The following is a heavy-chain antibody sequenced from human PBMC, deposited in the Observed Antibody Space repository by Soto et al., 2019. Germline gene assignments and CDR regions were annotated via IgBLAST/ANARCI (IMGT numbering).Heavy chain of an antibody. J-gene: IGHJ5*02. Sequence: SETLSLTCTVSGGSISSGDYYWSWIRQPPGKGLEWIGYIYYSGSTYYNPSLKSRVTISVDTSKNQFSLKLSSVTAADTAVYYCARSEVVLVPAARGKDWFDPWGQGTLVTVSS. CDR1: GGSISSGDYY. D-gene: IGHD2-2*01. CDR3: ARSEVVLVPAARGKDWFDP. V-gene: IGHV4-30-4*01. CDR2: IYYSGST.